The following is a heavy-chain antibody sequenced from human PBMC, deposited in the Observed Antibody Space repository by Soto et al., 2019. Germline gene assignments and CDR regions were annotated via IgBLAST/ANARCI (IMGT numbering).Heavy chain of an antibody. CDR3: AGFPQGRPEGMDP. V-gene: IGHV3-53*01. Sequence: EVQLVESGGGFIQPGGSLRLSCVVSGLTVSRNYMTWVRQAPGKGLECVSVIYSGGSTYSADSVKGRFTISRDNSKNTVYLLMNGLRVEDTAVYYWAGFPQGRPEGMDPWGQGTTFTVP. CDR1: GLTVSRNY. CDR2: IYSGGST. J-gene: IGHJ6*02. D-gene: IGHD2-15*01.